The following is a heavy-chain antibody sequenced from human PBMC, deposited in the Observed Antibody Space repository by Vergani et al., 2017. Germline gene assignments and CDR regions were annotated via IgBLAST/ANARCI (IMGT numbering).Heavy chain of an antibody. J-gene: IGHJ4*02. CDR1: GFTFSSYA. CDR3: ARDLYGDGDY. CDR2: ISYDGSNK. D-gene: IGHD4-17*01. V-gene: IGHV3-30-3*01. Sequence: VQLLESGGGLVQPGGSLRLSCAASGFTFSSYAMHWVRQAPGKGLEWVAVISYDGSNKYYADSVKGRFTISRDNSKNTLYLQMNSLRAEDTAVYYCARDLYGDGDYWGQGTLVTVSS.